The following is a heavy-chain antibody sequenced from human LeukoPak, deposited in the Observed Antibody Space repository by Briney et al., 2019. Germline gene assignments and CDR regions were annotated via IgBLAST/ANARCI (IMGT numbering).Heavy chain of an antibody. CDR3: ARDWTGTYYFDY. D-gene: IGHD3/OR15-3a*01. Sequence: GGSLRLSCAASGFTFSSYGMHWVRQAPGKGLEWVAVIWYDGSNKYYADSVKGRFTISRDNSKYTLYLQMNSLRAEDTAVYYCARDWTGTYYFDYWGQGTLVTVSS. J-gene: IGHJ4*02. CDR2: IWYDGSNK. CDR1: GFTFSSYG. V-gene: IGHV3-33*01.